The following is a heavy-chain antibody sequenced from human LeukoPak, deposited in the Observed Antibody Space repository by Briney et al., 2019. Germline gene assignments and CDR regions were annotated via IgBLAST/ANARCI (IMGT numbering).Heavy chain of an antibody. J-gene: IGHJ4*02. V-gene: IGHV3-30-3*01. Sequence: GRTLRLSCTASGFAFSTYTMHWVRQAPGKGLEWVALISYDGTDKFYADSVKGRFSISRDNSKNRLIRQMNSLRAEDTAVYYCATLVELQFLEWPNWGQGTLVTVSS. CDR3: ATLVELQFLEWPN. D-gene: IGHD3-3*01. CDR2: ISYDGTDK. CDR1: GFAFSTYT.